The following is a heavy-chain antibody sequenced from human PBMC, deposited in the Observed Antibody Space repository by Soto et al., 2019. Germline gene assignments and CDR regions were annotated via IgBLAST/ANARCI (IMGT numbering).Heavy chain of an antibody. J-gene: IGHJ4*02. CDR3: AKPPGFNNVVPAYFDY. V-gene: IGHV3-23*01. D-gene: IGHD2-15*01. CDR2: ISASAITT. Sequence: GGSLRLSCAASGFTFSGYAMSWVRQAPGKGLEWVSSISASAITTYNTDSVRGRFTISRDNSRNTVYLQMNSLRAEDTAVYFCAKPPGFNNVVPAYFDYWGGGTRVTVSS. CDR1: GFTFSGYA.